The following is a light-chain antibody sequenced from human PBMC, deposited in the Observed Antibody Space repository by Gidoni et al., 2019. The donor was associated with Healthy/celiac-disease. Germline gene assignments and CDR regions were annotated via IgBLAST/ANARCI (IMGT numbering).Light chain of an antibody. Sequence: DIVLTQSPATLSLSPGERATLSCRASQSVSSYLAWYQQKPGQAPRLLLYDASNRATGIPARFSGSGSGTDFTLTISSLEPEDFAVYYCQQRSNWPLFGQGTKVEIK. CDR3: QQRSNWPL. V-gene: IGKV3-11*01. J-gene: IGKJ1*01. CDR1: QSVSSY. CDR2: DAS.